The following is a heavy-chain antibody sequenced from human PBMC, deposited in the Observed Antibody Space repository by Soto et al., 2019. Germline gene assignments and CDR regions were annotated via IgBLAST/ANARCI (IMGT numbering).Heavy chain of an antibody. D-gene: IGHD1-26*01. CDR2: IIPIFGTA. J-gene: IGHJ6*02. V-gene: IGHV1-69*13. CDR3: ARGRELPYYYGMDV. Sequence: SVKVSCKASGGTFSSYAISWVRQAPGQGLEWMGGIIPIFGTANYAQKFQGRVTITADESTSKAYMELSSLRSEDTAVYYCARGRELPYYYGMDVWGQGTTVTVSS. CDR1: GGTFSSYA.